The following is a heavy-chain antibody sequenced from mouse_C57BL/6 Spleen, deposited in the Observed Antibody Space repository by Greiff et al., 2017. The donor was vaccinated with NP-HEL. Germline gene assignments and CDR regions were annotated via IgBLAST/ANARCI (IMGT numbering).Heavy chain of an antibody. CDR3: ARGGYYDYDGGVWFAY. J-gene: IGHJ3*01. V-gene: IGHV5-6*02. D-gene: IGHD2-4*01. CDR2: ISSGGSYT. CDR1: GFTFSSYG. Sequence: DVMLVESGGDLVKPGGSLKLSCAASGFTFSSYGMSWVRQTPDKRLEWVATISSGGSYTYYPDSVKGRFTISRDNAKNTLYLQMSSLKSEDTAMYYCARGGYYDYDGGVWFAYWGQGTLVTVSA.